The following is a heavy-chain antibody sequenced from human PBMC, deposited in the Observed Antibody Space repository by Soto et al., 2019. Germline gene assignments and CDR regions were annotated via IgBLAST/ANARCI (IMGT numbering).Heavy chain of an antibody. CDR3: AREGGSYDSGGYLIRGAFDI. V-gene: IGHV4-31*03. J-gene: IGHJ3*02. CDR1: GDSISRIDYY. Sequence: SETLSLTCSVSGDSISRIDYYWTWIRRHPEKGLEWIGNIYFRGNTYYSPSLESRLTISVDTSKNQFSLKLTSVTAADTAVYYCAREGGSYDSGGYLIRGAFDIWGQGTMVTVSS. CDR2: IYFRGNT. D-gene: IGHD3-22*01.